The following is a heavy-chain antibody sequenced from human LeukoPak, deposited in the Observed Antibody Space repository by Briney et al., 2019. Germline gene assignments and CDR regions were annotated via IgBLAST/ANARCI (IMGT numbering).Heavy chain of an antibody. V-gene: IGHV3-23*01. CDR3: AKAASSSWPSYYYGMDV. CDR2: ITGSGGNT. J-gene: IGHJ6*02. D-gene: IGHD6-13*01. CDR1: GFIFSSYS. Sequence: GGSLRLSCAASGFIFSSYSMSWVRQAPGKGLEWVSVITGSGGNTYYADSVKGRFTISKDNSKNAVYLQMSSLRVDDTAVYYCAKAASSSWPSYYYGMDVWGQGTTVTVSS.